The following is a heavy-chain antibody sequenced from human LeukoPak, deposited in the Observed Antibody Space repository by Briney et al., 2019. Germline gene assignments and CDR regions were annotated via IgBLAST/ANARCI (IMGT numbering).Heavy chain of an antibody. CDR2: IYTSGST. Sequence: PSQTLSLTCTVSGGSISSGSYYWSWIRQPAGKGLEWIGRIYTSGSTNYNPSLKSRVTISVDTSKNQFSLKLSSVTAADTAVYYCARGVEMATIDYWGQGTLVTVSS. CDR1: GGSISSGSYY. J-gene: IGHJ4*02. D-gene: IGHD5-24*01. V-gene: IGHV4-61*02. CDR3: ARGVEMATIDY.